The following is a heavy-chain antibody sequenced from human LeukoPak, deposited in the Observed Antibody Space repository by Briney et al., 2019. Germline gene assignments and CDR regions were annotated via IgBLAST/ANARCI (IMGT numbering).Heavy chain of an antibody. CDR1: GYTFSSYG. Sequence: GASXKVSCKASGYTFSSYGISWVRQAPGQGLEWMGWISANNDNTKYAQTLPVRVTIPTHTSTSTAYMELRSLRSDDTAVYYCARKGITSDYYYYYMDVWGKGTTVTVSS. D-gene: IGHD3-16*01. CDR2: ISANNDNT. J-gene: IGHJ6*03. CDR3: ARKGITSDYYYYYMDV. V-gene: IGHV1-18*01.